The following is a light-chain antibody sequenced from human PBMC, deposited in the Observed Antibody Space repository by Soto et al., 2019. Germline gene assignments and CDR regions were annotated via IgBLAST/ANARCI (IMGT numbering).Light chain of an antibody. CDR3: GSWDSSLSAYV. CDR2: DDN. V-gene: IGLV1-51*01. CDR1: SSNIGGNS. Sequence: QSFLTQPPSVSAAPRQKVTISCSGSSSNIGGNSVSWYQQLPGTAPKLLIYDDNKRPSGIPDRFSGSKSGTSATLGITGFQTGDEADYYCGSWDSSLSAYVFGTGTKVTVL. J-gene: IGLJ1*01.